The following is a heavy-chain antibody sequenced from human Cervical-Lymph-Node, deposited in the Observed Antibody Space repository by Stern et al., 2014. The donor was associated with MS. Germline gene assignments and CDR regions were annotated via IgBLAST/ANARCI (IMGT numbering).Heavy chain of an antibody. Sequence: QVNLKESGPSLVRPTQTVTLTCTVSGFSLSADGVGVGWIRQAPGKALEWLALIYWDDDDHYSQSLKNRLTIKKDTSKNQVVLTMTDMDPEDTGTYYCAHSFGSVSGTYSGMDVWGQGTTVTVS. J-gene: IGHJ6*02. D-gene: IGHD1-7*01. V-gene: IGHV2-5*02. CDR2: IYWDDDD. CDR1: GFSLSADGVG. CDR3: AHSFGSVSGTYSGMDV.